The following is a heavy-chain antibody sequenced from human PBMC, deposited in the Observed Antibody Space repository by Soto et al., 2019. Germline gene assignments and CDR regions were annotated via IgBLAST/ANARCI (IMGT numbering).Heavy chain of an antibody. CDR3: TRGYESPLPYYFDF. J-gene: IGHJ4*02. Sequence: PSETLSLTCTVSGDSIITYYWSWIRQPAGKGPEWIGRIFSTGSTDYNPSLNSRASMSFDTSKNQFSLNLRSVTAADTAVYYCTRGYESPLPYYFDFWGQGILLTVSS. CDR2: IFSTGST. CDR1: GDSIITYY. D-gene: IGHD3-22*01. V-gene: IGHV4-4*07.